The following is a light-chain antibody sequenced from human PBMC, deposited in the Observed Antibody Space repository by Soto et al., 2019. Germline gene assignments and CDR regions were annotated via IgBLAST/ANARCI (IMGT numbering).Light chain of an antibody. CDR1: QSISSW. V-gene: IGKV1-5*01. Sequence: DIQMTQSPSTLSASVGDRVTITCRASQSISSWLAWYQQKLGRAPRLLIYDASSLESSVPSRFSGSGYGTEFTLTISSLQPDDFATYYCQQYNTYSSLTFGGGTKVEIK. J-gene: IGKJ4*01. CDR3: QQYNTYSSLT. CDR2: DAS.